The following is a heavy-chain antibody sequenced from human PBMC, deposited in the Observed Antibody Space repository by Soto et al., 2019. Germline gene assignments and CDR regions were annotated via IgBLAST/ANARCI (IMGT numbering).Heavy chain of an antibody. CDR1: GYTFTSYY. J-gene: IGHJ6*02. Sequence: ASVKVSCTASGYTFTSYYMHWVRRAPGQGLEWMGIINPSGGSTSYAQKFQGRVTMTRDTSTSTVYMELSSLRSEDTAVYYCARDQIVGGYDLYYYYGMDVWGQGTTVTVSS. V-gene: IGHV1-46*03. CDR3: ARDQIVGGYDLYYYYGMDV. CDR2: INPSGGST. D-gene: IGHD5-12*01.